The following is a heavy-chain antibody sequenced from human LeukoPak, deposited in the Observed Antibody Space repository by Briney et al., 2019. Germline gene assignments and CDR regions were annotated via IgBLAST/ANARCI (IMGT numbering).Heavy chain of an antibody. J-gene: IGHJ4*02. V-gene: IGHV1-8*03. CDR3: AIIGYCSSTSCSDVDY. CDR1: GYIFTGYY. D-gene: IGHD2-2*01. Sequence: ASVKVSCKASGYIFTGYYMHWVRQATGQGLEWMGWMNPNSGNTGYAQKFQGRVTITRNTSISTAYMELSSLRSEDTAVYYCAIIGYCSSTSCSDVDYWGQGTLVTVSS. CDR2: MNPNSGNT.